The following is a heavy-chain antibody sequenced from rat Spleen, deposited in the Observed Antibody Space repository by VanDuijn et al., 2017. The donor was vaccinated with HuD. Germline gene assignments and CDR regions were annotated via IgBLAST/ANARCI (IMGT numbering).Heavy chain of an antibody. J-gene: IGHJ2*01. CDR3: ARHEGNSGYFDY. Sequence: EVQLVESDGGLVQPGRSLKLSCAASGFTFSDYYMAWVRQAPTKGLEWVATISYDGSSTYYRDSVKGRFTISRDNAKSTLYLQMDSLRSEDTATYYCARHEGNSGYFDYWGQGVMVTVSS. D-gene: IGHD4-4*01. V-gene: IGHV5-29*01. CDR2: ISYDGSST. CDR1: GFTFSDYY.